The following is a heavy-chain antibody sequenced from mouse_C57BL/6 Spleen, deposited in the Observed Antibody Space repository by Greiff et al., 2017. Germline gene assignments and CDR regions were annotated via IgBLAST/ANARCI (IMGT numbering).Heavy chain of an antibody. CDR1: GFTFSSYT. Sequence: EVKLVESGGGLVKPGGSLKLSCAASGFTFSSYTMSWVRQTPEKRLEWVATISGGGGNTYYPDSVKGRFTISRDNAKNPLYLQMSSLRSEDTALYYCASTVVRYFDVWGTGTTVTVSS. V-gene: IGHV5-9*01. J-gene: IGHJ1*03. D-gene: IGHD1-1*01. CDR2: ISGGGGNT. CDR3: ASTVVRYFDV.